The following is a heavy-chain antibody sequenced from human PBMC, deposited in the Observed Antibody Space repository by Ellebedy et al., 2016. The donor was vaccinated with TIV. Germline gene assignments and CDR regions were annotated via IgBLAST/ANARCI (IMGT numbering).Heavy chain of an antibody. CDR1: GFTFSSYG. V-gene: IGHV3-33*01. Sequence: GGSLRLXXAASGFTFSSYGMHWARQAPGKGLEWVALVWYDGSTQYYADSVQGRFTISRDNSKNTMYLQMNSLRAEDTAVYYCARDMGSYGGNTDFQHWGQGTLVTVSS. CDR2: VWYDGSTQ. CDR3: ARDMGSYGGNTDFQH. D-gene: IGHD4-23*01. J-gene: IGHJ1*01.